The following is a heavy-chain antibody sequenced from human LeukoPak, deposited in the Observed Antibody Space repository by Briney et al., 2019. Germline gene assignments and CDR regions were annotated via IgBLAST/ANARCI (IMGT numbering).Heavy chain of an antibody. J-gene: IGHJ6*02. D-gene: IGHD5-18*01. V-gene: IGHV4-59*01. CDR1: GGSITHYY. Sequence: PSETLSLTCSVSGGSITHYYWSWIRQPPGKGLEWIGYIYYSGSTNYNPSLKSRVTISVDTSKIRFSLKLSSVTAADTAAYYCARTQRGYNYGYQYYYYGLDVWGQGTTVTVSS. CDR3: ARTQRGYNYGYQYYYYGLDV. CDR2: IYYSGST.